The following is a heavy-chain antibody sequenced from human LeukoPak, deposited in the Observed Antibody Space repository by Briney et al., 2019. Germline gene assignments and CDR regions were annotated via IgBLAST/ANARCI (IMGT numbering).Heavy chain of an antibody. D-gene: IGHD3-10*01. CDR3: AKEGAYYYGSGSYPL. Sequence: GGSLRLSCAASGFMFGSFAMTWVRQAPGKGLEWVSDISGSGGSTYYVDSVKGRFTISRDNSKNTLYLQMNSLRAEDTAVYYCAKEGAYYYGSGSYPLWGQGTLVTVSS. J-gene: IGHJ4*02. V-gene: IGHV3-23*01. CDR2: ISGSGGST. CDR1: GFMFGSFA.